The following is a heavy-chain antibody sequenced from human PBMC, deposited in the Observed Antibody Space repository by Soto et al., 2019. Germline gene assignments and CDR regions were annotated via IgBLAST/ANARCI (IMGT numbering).Heavy chain of an antibody. V-gene: IGHV3-23*01. CDR2: VSANADGT. CDR1: GFTFSSYG. Sequence: QPGWAMRLSCAASGFTFSSYGMHWVRQAPGKGLEWVSFVSANADGTFYADSVKGRFSISRDNSKNTLYLQMNNLRAEDTAIYYCSKGRLFFDCWGQGSRVTVSS. J-gene: IGHJ4*02. CDR3: SKGRLFFDC.